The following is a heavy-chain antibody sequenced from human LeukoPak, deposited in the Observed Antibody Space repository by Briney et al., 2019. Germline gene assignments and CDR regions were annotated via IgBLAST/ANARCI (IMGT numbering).Heavy chain of an antibody. V-gene: IGHV3-11*01. CDR2: ISSSGSTI. CDR3: AQGAIVVVTAPPLAGAFDI. D-gene: IGHD2-21*02. J-gene: IGHJ3*02. Sequence: GGSLRLSCAASGFTFSDYYMSWIRQAPGKGLEWVSYISSSGSTIYYADSVKGRFTISRDNAKNSLYLQMNSLRAEDTALYYCAQGAIVVVTAPPLAGAFDIWGQGTMVTVSS. CDR1: GFTFSDYY.